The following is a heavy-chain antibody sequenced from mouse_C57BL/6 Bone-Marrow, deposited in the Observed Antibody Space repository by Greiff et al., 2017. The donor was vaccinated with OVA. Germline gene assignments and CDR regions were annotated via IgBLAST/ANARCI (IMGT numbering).Heavy chain of an antibody. CDR2: IYPGDGDT. CDR3: ARSGTAQATES. V-gene: IGHV1-80*01. D-gene: IGHD3-2*02. CDR1: GYAFSSYW. J-gene: IGHJ2*01. Sequence: VQLVESGAELVKPGASVKISCKASGYAFSSYWMNWVKQRPGKGLEWIGQIYPGDGDTNYNGKFKGKATLTADKSSSTAYMQLSSLTSEDSAVYFCARSGTAQATESWGQGTTLTVSS.